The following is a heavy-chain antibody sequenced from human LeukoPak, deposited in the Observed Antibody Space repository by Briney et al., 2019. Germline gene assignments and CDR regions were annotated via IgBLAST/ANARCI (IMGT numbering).Heavy chain of an antibody. V-gene: IGHV4-34*01. J-gene: IGHJ5*02. CDR2: INHSGST. Sequence: SETLSLTCAVYGGSFSGYYWSWIRQPPGKGLEWIGEINHSGSTNYNPSLKSRVTISVDTSKNQFSLKLSSVTAADTAVYYCARDPPRRLQDDWFDPWGQGTLVIVSS. CDR3: ARDPPRRLQDDWFDP. CDR1: GGSFSGYY. D-gene: IGHD4-11*01.